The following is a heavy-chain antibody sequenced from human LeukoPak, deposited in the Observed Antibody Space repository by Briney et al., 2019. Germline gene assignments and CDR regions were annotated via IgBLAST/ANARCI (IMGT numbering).Heavy chain of an antibody. D-gene: IGHD6-13*01. V-gene: IGHV7-4-1*02. CDR1: GYTFTSYA. Sequence: ASVKVSSKASGYTFTSYAMNWVRQAPGQGLEWMGWINTNTGNPTYTQGFTGRFVFSLDTSVSTAYLQISSLTAEDTAVYYCARDVAAAGTFRAFDIWGQGTMVTVSS. CDR2: INTNTGNP. CDR3: ARDVAAAGTFRAFDI. J-gene: IGHJ3*02.